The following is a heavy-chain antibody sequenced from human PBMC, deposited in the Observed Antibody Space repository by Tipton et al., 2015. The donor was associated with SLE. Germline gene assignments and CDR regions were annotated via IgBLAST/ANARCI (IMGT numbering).Heavy chain of an antibody. J-gene: IGHJ4*02. Sequence: TLSLTCSVSGGSISSDIYFWNWIRQPAGKGLEWIGRISTSGSSTYNPSLKSRGTISVDTSKNQLSLELSSVTAADSAVYHCARGPGSQTAEGFDSWGQGTLVTVSS. V-gene: IGHV4-61*02. D-gene: IGHD1-14*01. CDR1: GGSISSDIYF. CDR3: ARGPGSQTAEGFDS. CDR2: ISTSGSS.